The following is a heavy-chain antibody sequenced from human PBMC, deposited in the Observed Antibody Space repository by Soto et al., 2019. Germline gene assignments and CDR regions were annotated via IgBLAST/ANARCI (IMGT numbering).Heavy chain of an antibody. D-gene: IGHD3-16*02. Sequence: QVQLQESGPGLVKPSQTLSLTCTVSGGSISSGGYYWSWIRQHPGKGLEWIGYIYYSGSTYYNPSLKSRGTISVDTSKNQFSLKLSSVTAADTAVYYCARYITFGGVIVMHYFDYWGQGTLVTVSS. CDR2: IYYSGST. CDR3: ARYITFGGVIVMHYFDY. J-gene: IGHJ4*02. V-gene: IGHV4-31*03. CDR1: GGSISSGGYY.